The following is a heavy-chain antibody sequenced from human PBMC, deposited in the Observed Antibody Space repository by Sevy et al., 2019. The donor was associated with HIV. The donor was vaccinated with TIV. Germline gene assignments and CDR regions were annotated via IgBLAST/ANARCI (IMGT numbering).Heavy chain of an antibody. Sequence: GGSLRLSCAASGFTFSSAWMSWVRQAPGKGLEWVGRIQSKTDGGTTDYAASVKGRFTISRDASVNTLYLQMNSLTTDDTAVYYCTTDTSTGYFDWLLDFDYWGKGTLVTVSS. CDR3: TTDTSTGYFDWLLDFDY. J-gene: IGHJ4*02. D-gene: IGHD3-9*01. V-gene: IGHV3-15*01. CDR1: GFTFSSAW. CDR2: IQSKTDGGTT.